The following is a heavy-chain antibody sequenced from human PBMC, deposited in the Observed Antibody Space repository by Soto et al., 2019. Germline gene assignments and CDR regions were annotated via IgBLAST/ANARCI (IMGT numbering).Heavy chain of an antibody. Sequence: HPGGSLRLSCAASGFTFSSYWMSWVRQAPGKGLEWVANIKQDGSEKYYVDSVKGRFTISRDNAKNSLYLQMNSLRAEDTAVYYCARDPPDYYGSGSYYFGYNWFDPWGQGTLVTVSS. CDR3: ARDPPDYYGSGSYYFGYNWFDP. J-gene: IGHJ5*02. CDR1: GFTFSSYW. D-gene: IGHD3-10*01. CDR2: IKQDGSEK. V-gene: IGHV3-7*03.